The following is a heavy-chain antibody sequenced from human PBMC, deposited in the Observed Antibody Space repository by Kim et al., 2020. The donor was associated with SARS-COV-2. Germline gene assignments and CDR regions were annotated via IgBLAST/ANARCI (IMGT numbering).Heavy chain of an antibody. CDR2: IYYSAST. D-gene: IGHD3-9*01. J-gene: IGHJ3*02. CDR3: ARDHHLNYDILTGYYYDAFET. V-gene: IGHV4-59*13. Sequence: SETLSLTCTVSGGSISSYYWSWIRQPPGKGLEWIGYIYYSASTNYNPSLNSRVTISVDTSKNQFSLTLSSVTAADTAVYYCARDHHLNYDILTGYYYDAFETWGERTMVTVSS. CDR1: GGSISSYY.